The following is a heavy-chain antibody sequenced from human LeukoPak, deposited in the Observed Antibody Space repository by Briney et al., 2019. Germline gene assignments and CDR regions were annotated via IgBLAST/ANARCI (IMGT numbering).Heavy chain of an antibody. V-gene: IGHV3-9*03. D-gene: IGHD2-15*01. CDR1: GFTFDDYA. J-gene: IGHJ6*03. CDR3: AKDTQDIDGSYYMDV. Sequence: GGSLRLSCAASGFTFDDYAMHWVRQAPGKGLEWVSGISWNSGSIGYADSVKGRFTISRDNAKNSLYLQMNSLRAEDMALYYCAKDTQDIDGSYYMDVWGKGTTVTVSS. CDR2: ISWNSGSI.